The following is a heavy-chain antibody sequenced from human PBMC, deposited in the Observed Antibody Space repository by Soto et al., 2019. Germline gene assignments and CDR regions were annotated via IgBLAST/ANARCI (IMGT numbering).Heavy chain of an antibody. CDR3: ARINDFLTGFDY. D-gene: IGHD3-9*01. J-gene: IGHJ4*02. CDR2: IFSNDEK. Sequence: QVTLKESGPVLVKPTETLTLTCTVSGFSLSNARMGVTWIRQPPGKALEWLAHIFSNDEKSYSTSLKSRLTIXKGXSNSQVVLTMTNMDPVDTGTYYCARINDFLTGFDYWGQGTLVTVSS. CDR1: GFSLSNARMG. V-gene: IGHV2-26*01.